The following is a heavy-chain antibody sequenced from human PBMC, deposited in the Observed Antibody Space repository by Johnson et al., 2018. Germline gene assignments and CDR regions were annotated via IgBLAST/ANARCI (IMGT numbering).Heavy chain of an antibody. D-gene: IGHD6-19*01. J-gene: IGHJ3*01. V-gene: IGHV3-30*03. CDR2: ISYDGTKK. CDR3: ARDPGSGWPDSVGPLVL. Sequence: VQLVESGGGVVQPGRSLRLSCAASGFIFSSYGMHWVRQGPGKGLEWVAVISYDGTKKYYADSVQGRFTISRANSKNPLYLQMNSLSAEDTAVYYCARDPGSGWPDSVGPLVLWGPGTVVTVSS. CDR1: GFIFSSYG.